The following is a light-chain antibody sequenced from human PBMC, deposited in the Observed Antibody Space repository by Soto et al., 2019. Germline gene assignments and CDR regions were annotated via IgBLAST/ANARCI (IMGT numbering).Light chain of an antibody. CDR1: QYISSY. Sequence: DIQMTQSPSSLSASVGDRVTITCRASQYISSYLNWYQQKPGKAPKVLIYAASTLQSGVPSRFSGSGSGTEFTLTISSLQPEDFATYYCLQHNSYPRTFGQGTKVEIK. J-gene: IGKJ1*01. CDR2: AAS. V-gene: IGKV1-17*01. CDR3: LQHNSYPRT.